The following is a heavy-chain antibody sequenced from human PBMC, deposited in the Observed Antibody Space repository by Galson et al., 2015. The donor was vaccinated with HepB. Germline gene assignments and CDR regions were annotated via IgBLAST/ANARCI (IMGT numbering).Heavy chain of an antibody. Sequence: SLRLSCAGSGFIFRHHAMTWIRQAPGKGLEWVSGINGRGSTRSYSDAVKGRFSISRDNSKDTVFLQMDNLRAEDTAVYYCGKEGSWVGGDWFDPWGQGALVTVS. CDR2: INGRGSTR. CDR1: GFIFRHHA. D-gene: IGHD3-3*01. V-gene: IGHV3-23*01. J-gene: IGHJ5*02. CDR3: GKEGSWVGGDWFDP.